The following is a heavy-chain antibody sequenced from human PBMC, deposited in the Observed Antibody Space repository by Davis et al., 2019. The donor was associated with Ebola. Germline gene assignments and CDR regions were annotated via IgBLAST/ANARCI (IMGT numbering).Heavy chain of an antibody. CDR2: ITSDGSND. Sequence: PGGSLRLSCAASGFIFDDYSMHWVRQAPGKAPEWVALITSDGSNDYPADSVKGRFTISRDNSKNRLYLQMNNLRVEDTAVYYCVGGVAIWAYYYYGMDVWGQGTTVTVSS. CDR3: VGGVAIWAYYYYGMDV. CDR1: GFIFDDYS. V-gene: IGHV3-30*03. D-gene: IGHD3-3*01. J-gene: IGHJ6*02.